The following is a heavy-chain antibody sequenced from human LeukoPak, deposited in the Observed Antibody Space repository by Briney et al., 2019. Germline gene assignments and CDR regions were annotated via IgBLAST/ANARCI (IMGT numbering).Heavy chain of an antibody. V-gene: IGHV3-30-3*01. CDR3: ARATRRDGSPYYLDH. CDR2: ISYDGSNK. CDR1: GFTFSSYA. Sequence: PGRSLRLSCAASGFTFSSYAMHWVRQAPGKGLEWEAVISYDGSNKYYADSVKGRFTISRDNSKNTLYLQMNSLRAEDTAVYYCARATRRDGSPYYLDHWGQGTLVTVSS. D-gene: IGHD5-24*01. J-gene: IGHJ4*02.